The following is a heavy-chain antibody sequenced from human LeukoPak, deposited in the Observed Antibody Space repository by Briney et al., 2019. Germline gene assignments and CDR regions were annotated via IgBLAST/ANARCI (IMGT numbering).Heavy chain of an antibody. Sequence: PGGSLRLSCAASGFTFSSYSMSWVRQAPGKGLEWVSSISSSSSYIYYADSVKGRFTISRDNAKNSLYLQMNSLRAEDTAVYYCARPLTGYYDSSGTPWYFDLWGRGTLVTVSS. D-gene: IGHD3-22*01. CDR3: ARPLTGYYDSSGTPWYFDL. CDR1: GFTFSSYS. CDR2: ISSSSSYI. J-gene: IGHJ2*01. V-gene: IGHV3-21*01.